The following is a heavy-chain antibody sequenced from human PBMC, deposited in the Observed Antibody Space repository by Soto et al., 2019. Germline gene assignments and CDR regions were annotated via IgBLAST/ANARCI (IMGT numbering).Heavy chain of an antibody. CDR1: GGTFSSYA. V-gene: IGHV1-69*06. CDR2: IIPIFGTA. Sequence: QVQLVQSGAEVKKPGSSVKVSCKASGGTFSSYAISWVRQAPGQGLEWMGGIIPIFGTANYAQKFQGRVTITADKSTSTAYMELSSLRSEDTAVYYCARKFWSGYYWSFDYWGREPWSPSPQ. CDR3: ARKFWSGYYWSFDY. D-gene: IGHD3-3*01. J-gene: IGHJ4*02.